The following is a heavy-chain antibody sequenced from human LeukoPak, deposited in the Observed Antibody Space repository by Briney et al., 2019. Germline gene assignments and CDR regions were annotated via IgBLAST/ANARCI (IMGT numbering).Heavy chain of an antibody. D-gene: IGHD3-10*01. CDR1: GGSISSGDYY. CDR2: IYYSGST. Sequence: PSETLSLTCTVSGGSISSGDYYWSWIRQPPGKGLEWIGYIYYSGSTYYNPSLKSRVTISVDTSKNQFSLKLSSVTAADTAVYYCARAHRSAKMLDPWGQGTLVTVSS. CDR3: ARAHRSAKMLDP. V-gene: IGHV4-30-4*02. J-gene: IGHJ5*02.